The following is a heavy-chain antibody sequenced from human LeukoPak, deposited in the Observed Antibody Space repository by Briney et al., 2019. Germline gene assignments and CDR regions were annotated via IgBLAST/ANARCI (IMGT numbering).Heavy chain of an antibody. CDR2: ISGSGGST. D-gene: IGHD3-22*01. CDR1: GFTFSSYA. V-gene: IGHV3-23*01. CDR3: AKVGYYYDSSGYFY. Sequence: GGSLRLSCAASGFTFSSYAMSWVRRAPGKGLEWVSAISGSGGSTYYADSVKGRFTISRDNSKNTLYLQMNSLRAEDTAVYYCAKVGYYYDSSGYFYWGQGTLVTVSS. J-gene: IGHJ4*02.